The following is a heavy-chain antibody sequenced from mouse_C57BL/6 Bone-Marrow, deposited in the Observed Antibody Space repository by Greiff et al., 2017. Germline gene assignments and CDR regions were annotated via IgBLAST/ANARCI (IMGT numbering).Heavy chain of an antibody. CDR1: GYTFTDYY. J-gene: IGHJ2*01. CDR2: INPNNGGT. Sequence: EVKLQQSGPELVKPGASVKISCKASGYTFTDYYMNWVKQSHGKSLEWIGDINPNNGGTSYNQKFKGKATLTVDKSSSTAYMELRSLTSEDSAVYYCARLGDYDSDYWGQGTTLTVSS. D-gene: IGHD2-4*01. CDR3: ARLGDYDSDY. V-gene: IGHV1-26*01.